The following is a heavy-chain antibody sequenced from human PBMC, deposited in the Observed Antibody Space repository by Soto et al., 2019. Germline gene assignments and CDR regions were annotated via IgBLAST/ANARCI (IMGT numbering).Heavy chain of an antibody. D-gene: IGHD4-17*01. J-gene: IGHJ4*02. V-gene: IGHV4-34*01. CDR3: ARGYGARRAAD. CDR2: INHSGST. Sequence: QVQLQQWGAGLLKPSETLSLTCAVYGGSFSGYYWSWIRQPPGKGLEWIGEINHSGSTSYNPSLKSRVTISVDTSKNQFSLKLSSVTAADTAVYYCARGYGARRAADWGQGTLVTVSS. CDR1: GGSFSGYY.